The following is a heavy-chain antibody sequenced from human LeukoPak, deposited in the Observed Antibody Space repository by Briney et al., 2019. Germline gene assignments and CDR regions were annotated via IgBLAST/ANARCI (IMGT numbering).Heavy chain of an antibody. Sequence: SETLSLTCTVSGGSISSYCWSWIRQPPGKGLEWIGYIFYSGSTNYNPSLKSRVTIPVDTSKNQFSLKLSSVTAADTAVYYCVRSDDFWSGYYGYWGQGTLVTVSS. D-gene: IGHD3-3*01. CDR1: GGSISSYC. CDR3: VRSDDFWSGYYGY. CDR2: IFYSGST. J-gene: IGHJ4*02. V-gene: IGHV4-59*01.